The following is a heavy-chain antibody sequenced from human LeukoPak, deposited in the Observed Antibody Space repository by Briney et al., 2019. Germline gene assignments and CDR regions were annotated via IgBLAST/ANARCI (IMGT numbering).Heavy chain of an antibody. Sequence: GESLKISCKGSGYSFTSYWIAWVRQMPGKGLEWMGIIHPGDSDTRYSPSFDGQVTISDDESISTAYLQWGSLTATDTAIYYCARHPIVGASQSWFDPWGQGTLVTVSS. CDR3: ARHPIVGASQSWFDP. CDR2: IHPGDSDT. V-gene: IGHV5-51*01. D-gene: IGHD1-26*01. CDR1: GYSFTSYW. J-gene: IGHJ5*02.